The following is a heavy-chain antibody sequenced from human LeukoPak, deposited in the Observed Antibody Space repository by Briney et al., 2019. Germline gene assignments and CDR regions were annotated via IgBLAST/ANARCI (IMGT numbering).Heavy chain of an antibody. CDR3: ARTHFDSLGWFDP. CDR1: GGSISSSNW. J-gene: IGHJ5*02. Sequence: SGTLSLTCAVPGGSISSSNWWSWVRPPPGKGLEWIGEIYHSGSTNYNPSLKSRVTISVDTSKNQFSLKLTSVTAADTALYFCARTHFDSLGWFDPWGQGIQVIVSS. V-gene: IGHV4-4*02. CDR2: IYHSGST. D-gene: IGHD3-9*01.